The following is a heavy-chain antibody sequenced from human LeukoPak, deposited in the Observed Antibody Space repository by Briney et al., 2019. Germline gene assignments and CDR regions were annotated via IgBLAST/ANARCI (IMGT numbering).Heavy chain of an antibody. D-gene: IGHD7-27*01. J-gene: IGHJ4*02. CDR1: GGSISSGSYY. Sequence: SETLSLTCTVSGGSISSGSYYWSWIRQPAGKGLEWIGRIYTSGSTNYNPSLNSRVTISIDTSKNQFSLKLSSVTAADTAMYYCARGPVANWGLSFDSWGQGTLVTVSS. V-gene: IGHV4-61*02. CDR2: IYTSGST. CDR3: ARGPVANWGLSFDS.